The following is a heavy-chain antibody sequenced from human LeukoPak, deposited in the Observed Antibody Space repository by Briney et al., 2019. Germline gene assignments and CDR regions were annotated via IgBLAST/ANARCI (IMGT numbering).Heavy chain of an antibody. J-gene: IGHJ4*02. CDR1: GFTFSSYW. V-gene: IGHV3-74*01. CDR3: AILAAAGTADY. D-gene: IGHD6-13*01. CDR2: INSDGSST. Sequence: GGSLRLSCAASGFTFSSYWMHWVRQTPGKGLVWVSRINSDGSSTSYAESVKGRFTISRDNAKNTLSLQMNSLRAEDTAFYYCAILAAAGTADYWGQGTLVTVSS.